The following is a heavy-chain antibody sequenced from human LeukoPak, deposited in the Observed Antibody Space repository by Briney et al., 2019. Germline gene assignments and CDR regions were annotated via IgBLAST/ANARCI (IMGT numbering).Heavy chain of an antibody. D-gene: IGHD5-18*01. V-gene: IGHV3-30*02. Sequence: GGSLRLSCAASGFTFSSYGMHWVRQAPGKGMEWVAFIRYDGSNKYYADSVKGRFTISRDNSKNTLYLQMNSLRAEDTAVYYCARARSSYGYGDAFDVWGQGTMVTVSS. CDR2: IRYDGSNK. CDR1: GFTFSSYG. J-gene: IGHJ3*01. CDR3: ARARSSYGYGDAFDV.